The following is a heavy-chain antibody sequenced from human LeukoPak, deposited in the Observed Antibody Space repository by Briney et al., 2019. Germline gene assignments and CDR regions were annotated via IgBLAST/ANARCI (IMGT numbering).Heavy chain of an antibody. CDR3: AKRLGASSSPFDY. CDR1: GFTFSTYW. V-gene: IGHV3-23*01. CDR2: VSSSGAST. Sequence: GGSLRLSCAASGFTFSTYWMSWVRQAPGKGLEWVSSVSSSGASTYYADSVKGRLTISRDNSENTLYLQMNSLRADDTAVYYCAKRLGASSSPFDYWGQGTLVTVSS. D-gene: IGHD1-26*01. J-gene: IGHJ4*02.